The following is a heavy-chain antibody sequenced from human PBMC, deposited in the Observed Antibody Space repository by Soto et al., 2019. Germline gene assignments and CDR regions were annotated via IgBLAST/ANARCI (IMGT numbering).Heavy chain of an antibody. J-gene: IGHJ4*02. D-gene: IGHD5-18*01. CDR2: IDNSGGIT. Sequence: PGGSLRLSCAASGFTFSTYAMSWVRQAPGKGLEWVSTIDNSGGITYYADSVKGRFTISRDNSKNTLYLQMNSLRAEDTAVYYCAKGGYNYGFLFDCWGQGILVTVSS. V-gene: IGHV3-23*05. CDR3: AKGGYNYGFLFDC. CDR1: GFTFSTYA.